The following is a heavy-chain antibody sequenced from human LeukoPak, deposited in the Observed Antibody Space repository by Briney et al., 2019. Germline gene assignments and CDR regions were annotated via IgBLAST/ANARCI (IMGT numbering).Heavy chain of an antibody. D-gene: IGHD2-2*01. CDR3: ARGVVVVPAARWCDP. J-gene: IGHJ5*02. Sequence: GGSLRLSCAASGFTFSSYSMNWVRQAPGKGLEWVSSISSSSSYIYYADSVKGRFTISRDNAKNSLYLQMNSLRAEDTAVYYCARGVVVVPAARWCDPWGQGTLVTVSS. CDR1: GFTFSSYS. V-gene: IGHV3-21*01. CDR2: ISSSSSYI.